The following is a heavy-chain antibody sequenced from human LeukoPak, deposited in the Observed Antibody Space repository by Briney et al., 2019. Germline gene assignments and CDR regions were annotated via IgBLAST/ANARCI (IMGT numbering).Heavy chain of an antibody. CDR2: IIPIFGTA. V-gene: IGHV1-69*05. CDR3: ATLWVDIVGAPRFDY. CDR1: GGTFSSYA. Sequence: GASVKVSCKASGGTFSSYAISWVRQAPGQGLEWMGGIIPIFGTANYAQKFQGRVTITTDESTSTAYMELSSLRSEDTAVYYCATLWVDIVGAPRFDYWGQGTLVTVSS. D-gene: IGHD1-26*01. J-gene: IGHJ4*02.